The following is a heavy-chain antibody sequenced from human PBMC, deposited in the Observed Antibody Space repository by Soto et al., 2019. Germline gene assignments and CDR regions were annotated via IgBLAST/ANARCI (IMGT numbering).Heavy chain of an antibody. V-gene: IGHV4-59*01. CDR1: GGPISSYY. D-gene: IGHD3-22*01. CDR2: IYYSGST. CDR3: ARAHDSSGYYPDYYYGMDV. J-gene: IGHJ6*02. Sequence: PSETLSLTCTVSGGPISSYYWSWIRQPPGKGLEWIGYIYYSGSTNYNPSLKSRVTISVDTSKNQFSLKLSSVTAADTAVYYCARAHDSSGYYPDYYYGMDVWGQGTTVTVSS.